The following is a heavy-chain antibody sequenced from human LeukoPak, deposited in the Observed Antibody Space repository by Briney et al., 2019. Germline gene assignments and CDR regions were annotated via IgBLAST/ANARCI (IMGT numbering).Heavy chain of an antibody. D-gene: IGHD1-1*01. CDR3: ATQQSKRRVAPFVY. Sequence: SETLSLTCTLSGGSISSYYWRWVRQPPGKGLEWIGYIFYSGSTNYNPSLKSRVTISVTTSKNQFSLRLSSVTAADTGVYYCATQQSKRRVAPFVYWGQGTLVTVSS. CDR2: IFYSGST. J-gene: IGHJ4*02. CDR1: GGSISSYY. V-gene: IGHV4-59*08.